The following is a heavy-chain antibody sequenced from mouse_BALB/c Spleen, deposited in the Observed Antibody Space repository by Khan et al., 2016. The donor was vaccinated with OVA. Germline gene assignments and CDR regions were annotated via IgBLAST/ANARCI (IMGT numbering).Heavy chain of an antibody. CDR2: IWGDGTT. CDR1: GFSLTGYG. D-gene: IGHD2-10*01. Sequence: QVQLKESGPGLVAPSQSLSITCTVSGFSLTGYGVNWVRQPPGKGLEWLGMIWGDGTTDYNSTLKSRLIISTDIPKSQVFLKMNSLQTEDTARYYWARAYYGKYREAMENWGQGTSVTVSS. V-gene: IGHV2-6-7*01. CDR3: ARAYYGKYREAMEN. J-gene: IGHJ4*01.